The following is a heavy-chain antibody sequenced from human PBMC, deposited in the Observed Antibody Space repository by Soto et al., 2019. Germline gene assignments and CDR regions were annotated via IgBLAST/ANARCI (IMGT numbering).Heavy chain of an antibody. CDR2: INHSGST. D-gene: IGHD1-20*01. V-gene: IGHV4-34*01. CDR3: ARVTGTRGGFDY. CDR1: GGSFSGYY. J-gene: IGHJ4*02. Sequence: QVQLQQWGAGLLKPSETLSLTCAVYGGSFSGYYWSWIRQPPGKGLEWIGEINHSGSTNYNPSLKSRVTISVDTSKNQFSLKLSSVTAADTAVYYCARVTGTRGGFDYWVQGTLVTVS.